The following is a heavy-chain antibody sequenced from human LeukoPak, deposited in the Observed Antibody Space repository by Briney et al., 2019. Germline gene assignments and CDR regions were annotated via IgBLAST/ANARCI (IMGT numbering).Heavy chain of an antibody. CDR2: IGTAGDT. Sequence: GGSLRLSCAASGFTFSSYDIHWVRQATGKGLEWVSAIGTAGDTCYPGSVKGRFTISRENAKRSLSLQMNSLRAGYTAVYYCAKDSNMVGATSFDYWGQGALVTVSS. J-gene: IGHJ4*02. CDR1: GFTFSSYD. V-gene: IGHV3-13*04. D-gene: IGHD1-26*01. CDR3: AKDSNMVGATSFDY.